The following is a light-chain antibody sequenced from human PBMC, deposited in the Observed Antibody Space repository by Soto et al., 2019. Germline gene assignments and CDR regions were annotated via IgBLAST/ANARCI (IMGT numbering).Light chain of an antibody. V-gene: IGLV1-47*02. CDR2: SNN. CDR1: SSNIGANY. Sequence: QSALTQPPSASGTPGQRVTISCSGSSSNIGANYVYRYQHLPGTAPKLLIHSNNQRPSGVPDRFSGSKSGTSASLAISGLRSDDEADYYCAAWDDSLSGYVFGTGTKVTVL. CDR3: AAWDDSLSGYV. J-gene: IGLJ1*01.